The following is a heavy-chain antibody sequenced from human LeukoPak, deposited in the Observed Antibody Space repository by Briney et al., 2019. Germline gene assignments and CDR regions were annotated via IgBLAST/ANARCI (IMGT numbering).Heavy chain of an antibody. D-gene: IGHD3-22*01. CDR3: ARDPYFYYYDSSGYSGEVVHI. V-gene: IGHV4-4*07. J-gene: IGHJ3*02. Sequence: SETLSLTCTVSGGSIRNYYWNWIRQSAGKGLEWIGRIYTSGSTNYNPSLKSRVTISVDTSKNQFSLKLSSVTAADTAVYYCARDPYFYYYDSSGYSGEVVHIWGQGTMVTVSS. CDR2: IYTSGST. CDR1: GGSIRNYY.